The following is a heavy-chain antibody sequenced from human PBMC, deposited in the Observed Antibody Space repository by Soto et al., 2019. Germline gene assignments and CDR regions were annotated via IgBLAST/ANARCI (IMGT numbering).Heavy chain of an antibody. J-gene: IGHJ4*02. V-gene: IGHV3-49*03. CDR1: GVTFGDYA. CDR3: TRVRRSGYSGYDLDY. D-gene: IGHD5-12*01. Sequence: GGSLRLSCTASGVTFGDYAMSWFRQAPGKGLEWVGFIRSKAYGGTTEYAASVKGRFTISRDDSKSIAYLQMNSLKTEDTAVYYCTRVRRSGYSGYDLDYWGQGTLVTVSS. CDR2: IRSKAYGGTT.